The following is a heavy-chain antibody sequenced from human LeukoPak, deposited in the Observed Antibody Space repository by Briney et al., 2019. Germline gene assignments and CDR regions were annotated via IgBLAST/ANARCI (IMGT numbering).Heavy chain of an antibody. CDR2: IWNAGTNT. J-gene: IGHJ4*02. V-gene: IGHV3-33*01. Sequence: PGGSLRLSCAASGFSFSTYGMHWVRQAPGKGLEWVALIWNAGTNTYYADSVKGRFTISRDNSKNTLYLQMNSLKTEDTAVYYCTPSVTTEGLFDYWGQGTLVTLSS. D-gene: IGHD4-17*01. CDR3: TPSVTTEGLFDY. CDR1: GFSFSTYG.